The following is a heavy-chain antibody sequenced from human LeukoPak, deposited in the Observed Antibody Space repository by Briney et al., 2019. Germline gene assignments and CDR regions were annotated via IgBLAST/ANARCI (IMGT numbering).Heavy chain of an antibody. V-gene: IGHV1-69*06. D-gene: IGHD6-13*01. J-gene: IGHJ5*02. CDR3: ARGRPTTSIAAAGVNWFDP. CDR1: GGTFSSYA. Sequence: SVKVSCKASGGTFSSYAISWVRQAPGQGLEWMGGIIPIFGTANYAQKFQGRVTITADKSASTAYMELSSLRSEDTAVYYCARGRPTTSIAAAGVNWFDPWGQGTLVTVSS. CDR2: IIPIFGTA.